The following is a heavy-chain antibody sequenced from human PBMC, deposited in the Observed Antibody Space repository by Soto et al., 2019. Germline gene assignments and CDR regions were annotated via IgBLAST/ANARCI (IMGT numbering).Heavy chain of an antibody. D-gene: IGHD3-3*01. J-gene: IGHJ6*04. V-gene: IGHV3-30*18. CDR1: GFTFSSYG. CDR2: ISYDGSNK. CDR3: AKDHRTTIFGVVIIPVLGV. Sequence: GGSLRLSCAASGFTFSSYGMHWVRQAPGKGLEWVAVISYDGSNKYYADSVKGRFTISRDNSKNTLYLQMNSLRAEDTAVYYCAKDHRTTIFGVVIIPVLGVWGKGTTVTVSS.